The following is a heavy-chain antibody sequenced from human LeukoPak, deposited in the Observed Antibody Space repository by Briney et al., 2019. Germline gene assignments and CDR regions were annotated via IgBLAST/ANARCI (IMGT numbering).Heavy chain of an antibody. CDR3: ARDEDAF. CDR2: ISGSGGST. Sequence: GGSLRLSCAASGFTFSSYAMSWVRQAPGKGLEWVSAISGSGGSTYYADSVKGRFTISRDNAKNSLYLQMNSLRDEDTAMYYCARDEDAFGGQGTLVTVSS. V-gene: IGHV3-23*01. CDR1: GFTFSSYA. J-gene: IGHJ4*02.